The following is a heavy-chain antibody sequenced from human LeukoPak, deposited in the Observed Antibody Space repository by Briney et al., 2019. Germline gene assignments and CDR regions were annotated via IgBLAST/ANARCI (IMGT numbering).Heavy chain of an antibody. V-gene: IGHV3-48*04. J-gene: IGHJ4*02. D-gene: IGHD4-17*01. CDR3: ARDDGDYAHPVDY. CDR2: IGTTTSRT. CDR1: GFTFSTYS. Sequence: GSLRLSCAASGFTFSTYSMNWVRQAPGKGLEWISYIGTTTSRTYYADSVKGRFTITRDNAKNSVYLQMNSLRAEDTAVYYCARDDGDYAHPVDYWGQGTLVTVSS.